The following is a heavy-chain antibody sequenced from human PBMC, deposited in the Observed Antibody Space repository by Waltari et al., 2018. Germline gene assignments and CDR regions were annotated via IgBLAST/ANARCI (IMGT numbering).Heavy chain of an antibody. J-gene: IGHJ4*02. CDR1: GYTFMDYF. V-gene: IGHV1-69-2*01. CDR3: APLPGGSGQTFDY. D-gene: IGHD3-10*01. CDR2: IEPEDGET. Sequence: EVELVQSGAEVKKPGATVKISCKASGYTFMDYFMHWVQQAPEKGLEWMGRIEPEDGETVYSEKFQGRVTITADTSTDTAYMELSSLTSGDTAVYYCAPLPGGSGQTFDYWGQGTLVTVSS.